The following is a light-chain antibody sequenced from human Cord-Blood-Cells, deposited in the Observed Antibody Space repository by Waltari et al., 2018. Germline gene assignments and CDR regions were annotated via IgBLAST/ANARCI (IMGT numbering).Light chain of an antibody. V-gene: IGKV1-39*01. J-gene: IGKJ1*01. CDR3: QQSYSTPPT. CDR2: AAS. Sequence: DIQMTQSPSSLSASVGDRLTITCRASQSISSYLNWYQQKPGQAPKLLIYAASSLQSGFPSRFSGSGSGTDFTLTISSLQPEDFATYYCQQSYSTPPTFGQGTKVEIK. CDR1: QSISSY.